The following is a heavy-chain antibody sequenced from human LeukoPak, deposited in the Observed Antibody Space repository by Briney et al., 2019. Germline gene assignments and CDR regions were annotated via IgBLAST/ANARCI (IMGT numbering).Heavy chain of an antibody. J-gene: IGHJ4*02. V-gene: IGHV4-59*08. CDR1: GGSIGRHY. CDR2: IYYTGST. D-gene: IGHD3-22*01. Sequence: SETLSLTCSVSGGSIGRHYWSWIRQSPGKGLEWIGYIYYTGSTKYNPSLKSRVTMSVDTSKNQFSLILSSVTAADTAVYYCARTKPTSYYYDSNGLYAGDWGQGTLVTVSS. CDR3: ARTKPTSYYYDSNGLYAGD.